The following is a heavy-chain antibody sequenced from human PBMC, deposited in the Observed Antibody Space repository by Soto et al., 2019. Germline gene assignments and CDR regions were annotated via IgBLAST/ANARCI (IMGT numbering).Heavy chain of an antibody. CDR1: GFSLRTTGEG. Sequence: QITWNGSGPTLMEPTQTLTQTCTYSGFSLRTTGEGVGWIRQPPGKALEWLGIIYWNDDKRYSPSLKNRFTLTSDISKSQVVLTMTNMDPVDTATYYCAHTWGLPFDYWGQGTLVIVSS. D-gene: IGHD3-16*01. V-gene: IGHV2-5*01. CDR2: IYWNDDK. J-gene: IGHJ4*02. CDR3: AHTWGLPFDY.